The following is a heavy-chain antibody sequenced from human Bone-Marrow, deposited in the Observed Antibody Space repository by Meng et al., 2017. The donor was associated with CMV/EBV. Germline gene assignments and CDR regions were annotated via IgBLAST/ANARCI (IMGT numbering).Heavy chain of an antibody. J-gene: IGHJ4*02. D-gene: IGHD5-12*01. Sequence: ASVKVSCKASGYTFTSYGISWVRQAPGQGLEWMGWISAYNGNTNYAQKLQGRVTMTTDTSTSTAYMELRSLRSDDTAVYYCARMTIGGEVATIYNTDYWGQGTLVTVSS. CDR1: GYTFTSYG. CDR3: ARMTIGGEVATIYNTDY. V-gene: IGHV1-18*01. CDR2: ISAYNGNT.